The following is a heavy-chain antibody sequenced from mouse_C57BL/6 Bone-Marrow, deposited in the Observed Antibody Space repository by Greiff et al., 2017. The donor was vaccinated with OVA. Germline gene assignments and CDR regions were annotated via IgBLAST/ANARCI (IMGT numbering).Heavy chain of an antibody. D-gene: IGHD2-3*01. CDR1: GYTFTSYG. CDR2: IYPRSGNT. V-gene: IGHV1-81*01. Sequence: LQESGAELARPGASVKLSCKASGYTFTSYGISWVKQRPGQGLEWIGEIYPRSGNTYYNEKFKGKATLTADKSSSAAYMELRSLTSEDSAVYFCARWGRYDGYFRFAYWGQGTLVTVSA. CDR3: ARWGRYDGYFRFAY. J-gene: IGHJ3*01.